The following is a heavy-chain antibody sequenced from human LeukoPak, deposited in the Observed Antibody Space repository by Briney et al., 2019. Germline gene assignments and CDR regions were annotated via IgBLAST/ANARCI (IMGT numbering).Heavy chain of an antibody. J-gene: IGHJ3*02. D-gene: IGHD6-13*01. CDR1: GYTFTGYY. CDR3: ARAGEYSSSWGAFDI. Sequence: ASVKVSCKASGYTFTGYYMHWVRQAPGQGLEWMGWINPNSGGTNYAQKFQGWVTMTRDTSISTAYMELSRLRSDDTAVYYCARAGEYSSSWGAFDIWGKGTMVTVSS. V-gene: IGHV1-2*04. CDR2: INPNSGGT.